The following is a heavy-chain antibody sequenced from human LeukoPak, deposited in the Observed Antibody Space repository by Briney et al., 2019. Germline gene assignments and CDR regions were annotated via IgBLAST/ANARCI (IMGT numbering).Heavy chain of an antibody. CDR3: ANPSTYDSSVYYWDRIDY. Sequence: GGSLRLSCAASGFSFSSYAMSWVRQAPGKWLEWVSALSGSGGSTYYAYSVKGRFNISRENSKNTLYLQMNSLRAEDTAVYYCANPSTYDSSVYYWDRIDYWGQGTMVTVSS. J-gene: IGHJ4*01. V-gene: IGHV3-23*01. CDR2: LSGSGGST. D-gene: IGHD3-22*01. CDR1: GFSFSSYA.